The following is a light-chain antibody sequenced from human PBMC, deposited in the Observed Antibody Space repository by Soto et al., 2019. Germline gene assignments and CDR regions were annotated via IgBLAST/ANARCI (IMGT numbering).Light chain of an antibody. Sequence: QSALTQPASVSGSPGQSITISCTGTSSDVGSYNYVSWYQQHPGKAPKLMIYEVSNRPSGVSNRFSGSKSGNTASLTISGLQAEDEANYYCRSYKRISTRVLGGGTHLTVL. CDR1: SSDVGSYNY. V-gene: IGLV2-14*01. CDR3: RSYKRISTRV. CDR2: EVS. J-gene: IGLJ3*02.